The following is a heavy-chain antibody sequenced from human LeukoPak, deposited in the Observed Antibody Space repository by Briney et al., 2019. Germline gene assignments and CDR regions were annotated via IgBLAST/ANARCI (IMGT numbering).Heavy chain of an antibody. D-gene: IGHD2-15*01. CDR3: ARMVGDANYYHYMDV. CDR2: IYYGGST. CDR1: GGSVSSSSYY. V-gene: IGHV4-39*07. J-gene: IGHJ6*03. Sequence: SETLSLTCTVSGGSVSSSSYYWGWIRQPPGKGLEWIGTIYYGGSTYYKPSLRSRVSISLDTSKNQFSLKVSSVTAADTAVYYCARMVGDANYYHYMDVWGKGTTVTVSS.